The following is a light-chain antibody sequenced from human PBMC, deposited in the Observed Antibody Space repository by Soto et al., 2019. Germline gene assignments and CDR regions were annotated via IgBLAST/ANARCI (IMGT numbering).Light chain of an antibody. CDR1: QSVSSY. J-gene: IGKJ1*01. CDR3: QQLSNWNRK. CDR2: DAS. Sequence: EIVLTQSPATLSLSPGERATLSCRASQSVSSYLAWYQQKPGQAPRLLIYDASNRATGIPARFSGTGSGTDCTLTISSLEPEDFGVYYCQQLSNWNRKFGQGAKVDIX. V-gene: IGKV3-11*01.